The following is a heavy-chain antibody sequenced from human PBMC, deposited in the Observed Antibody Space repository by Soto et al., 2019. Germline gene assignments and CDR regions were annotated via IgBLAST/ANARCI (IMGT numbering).Heavy chain of an antibody. V-gene: IGHV1-69*08. J-gene: IGHJ4*02. D-gene: IGHD4-4*01. CDR3: AGDAGYSNYAFDS. Sequence: QVQLVQSGAEVKKPGTSVKVSCEASGGSVSSYTLSWVRQAPGQGLEWMGRIIPILGRANYAQKFQDRVTITADKSTSTAYMELSSLRSEGTAVYFCAGDAGYSNYAFDSWGQGTRISVSS. CDR1: GGSVSSYT. CDR2: IIPILGRA.